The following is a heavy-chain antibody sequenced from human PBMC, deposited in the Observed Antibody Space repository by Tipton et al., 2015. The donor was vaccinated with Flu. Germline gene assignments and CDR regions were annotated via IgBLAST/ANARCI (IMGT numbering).Heavy chain of an antibody. V-gene: IGHV4-39*07. J-gene: IGHJ4*02. CDR3: VRTKDGYTLSNFVY. Sequence: LRLSCTVSGASLRSSSYYWGWIRQPQGKGLEWIGSFYYDVGTYYNPSLNSRVTISVDEPKNQFSLRLTSVTAADTAVYYCVRTKDGYTLSNFVYWGQGTLVTVSS. CDR1: GASLRSSSYY. CDR2: FYYDVGT. D-gene: IGHD5-24*01.